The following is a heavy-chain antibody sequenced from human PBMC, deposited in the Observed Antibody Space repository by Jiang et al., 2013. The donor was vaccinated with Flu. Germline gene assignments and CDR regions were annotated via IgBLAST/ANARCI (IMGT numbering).Heavy chain of an antibody. V-gene: IGHV4-39*01. CDR3: ARHRTLAGVVIAYNWFDP. CDR2: IYYSGST. D-gene: IGHD2-15*01. CDR1: GGSISSGSYY. J-gene: IGHJ5*02. Sequence: PGLVKPSETLSLTCAVSGGSISSGSYYWGWIRQPPGKGLEWFGSIYYSGSTYSNPSLKSRVTISVDTSKNQFSLKLSPVTAADTAVYYCARHRTLAGVVIAYNWFDPWGQGTLVTVSS.